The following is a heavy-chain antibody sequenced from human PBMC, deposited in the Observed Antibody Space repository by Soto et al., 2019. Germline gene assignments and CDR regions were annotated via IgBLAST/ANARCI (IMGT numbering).Heavy chain of an antibody. V-gene: IGHV3-66*01. D-gene: IGHD5-12*01. J-gene: IGHJ6*02. CDR3: ARSGYPMSSYYYYGMDV. CDR1: GFSVSSNY. CDR2: IYSDGST. Sequence: PGGSLRLSCAASGFSVSSNYINWVRQAPGNGLEWVSVIYSDGSTYHADSVKGRFTISRDNSKNTLYLQMNSLRAEDTAVYYCARSGYPMSSYYYYGMDVWGQGTTVTVSS.